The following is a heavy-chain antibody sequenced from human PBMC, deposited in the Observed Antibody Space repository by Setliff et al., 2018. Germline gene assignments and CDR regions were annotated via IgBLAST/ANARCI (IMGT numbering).Heavy chain of an antibody. CDR2: ISGSGNKT. J-gene: IGHJ4*02. CDR1: GFTFSSFA. V-gene: IGHV3-23*01. D-gene: IGHD3-16*01. Sequence: LRLSCAASGFTFSSFAMSWVRQAPGKGLEWVASISGSGNKTFHADSVKGRFTISRDNSKNTLYLQMNSLRAEDTALYYCAKVPIWGSVDYWGQGTLVTV. CDR3: AKVPIWGSVDY.